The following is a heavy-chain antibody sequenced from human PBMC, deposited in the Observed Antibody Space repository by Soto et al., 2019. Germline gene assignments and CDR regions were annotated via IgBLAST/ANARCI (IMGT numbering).Heavy chain of an antibody. V-gene: IGHV3-73*01. CDR1: GFTFSGSA. CDR2: IRSKANSYAT. CDR3: TRPHSGNFD. D-gene: IGHD1-26*01. J-gene: IGHJ4*02. Sequence: GGSLRLSCAASGFTFSGSAIHWVRQASGKGLEWVGRIRSKANSYATAYAASVKGRFTISRDDSKNTAYLQMNSLKTEDTAVYYCTRPHSGNFDWGQGTLVTVSS.